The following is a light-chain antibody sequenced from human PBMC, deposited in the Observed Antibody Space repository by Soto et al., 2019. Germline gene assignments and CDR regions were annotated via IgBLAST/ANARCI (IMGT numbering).Light chain of an antibody. CDR1: HSVSRY. Sequence: EVVLTRSPATLSLSPGDRATLSCRASHSVSRYLAWYQQKPGQAPRLLMYDASNRATGIPARFRGSGSGIDFTLTISSLEPEDFAVYYCQQRSNWPLTFGGGTKVDIK. V-gene: IGKV3-11*01. CDR3: QQRSNWPLT. CDR2: DAS. J-gene: IGKJ4*01.